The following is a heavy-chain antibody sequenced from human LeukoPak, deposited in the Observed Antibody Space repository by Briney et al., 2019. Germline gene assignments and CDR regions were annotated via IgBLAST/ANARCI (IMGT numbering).Heavy chain of an antibody. Sequence: GRSLRLSCAASGFTFSSYAMHWVRQAPGKGLEWVAVISYDGSNKYYADSVKGRFTISRDNAKNTLYLQMSGLRVEDTAAYHCASDSPYYGMDVWGQGTTVTVSS. CDR1: GFTFSSYA. CDR2: ISYDGSNK. V-gene: IGHV3-30-3*01. J-gene: IGHJ6*02. CDR3: ASDSPYYGMDV.